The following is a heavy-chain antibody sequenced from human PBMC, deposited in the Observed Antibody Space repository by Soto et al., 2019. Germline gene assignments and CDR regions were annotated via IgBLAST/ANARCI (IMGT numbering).Heavy chain of an antibody. CDR3: ARGGGITIFGVVITPYGMDV. V-gene: IGHV1-2*02. CDR2: INPNSGGT. CDR1: GYTFTGYY. J-gene: IGHJ6*02. Sequence: ASVKVSCKASGYTFTGYYMHWVRQAPGQGLEWMGWINPNSGGTNYAQKFQGRVTMTRDTSISTAYMELSRLRSDDTAVYYCARGGGITIFGVVITPYGMDVWGQGTTVTVSS. D-gene: IGHD3-3*01.